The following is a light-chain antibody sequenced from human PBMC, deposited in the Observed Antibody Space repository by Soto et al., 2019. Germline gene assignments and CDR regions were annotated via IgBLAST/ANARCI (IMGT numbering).Light chain of an antibody. CDR3: CSSAGGFTWV. V-gene: IGLV2-11*01. CDR2: YVS. J-gene: IGLJ3*02. Sequence: QSALTQPRSVSGSPGQSVTISCTGTSSDVVSWYQQHPGKAPKLIIYYVSQRPSGVTDRFSGSKSGNTASLTISGLQAEDEADYYCCSSAGGFTWVFGGGTKLTVL. CDR1: SSDVV.